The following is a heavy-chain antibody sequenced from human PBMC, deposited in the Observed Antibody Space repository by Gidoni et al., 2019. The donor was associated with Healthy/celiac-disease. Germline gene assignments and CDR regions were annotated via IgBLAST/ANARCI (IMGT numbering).Heavy chain of an antibody. Sequence: QVQLVQSGAEVKKPGASVTVSCKASGYTFTGYYMHWVRQAPGQGLEWMGWINPNSGGTNYAQKFQGRVTMTRDTSISTAYMELSRLRSDDTAVYYCAREFEAGTAMVGPYYYYGMDVWGQGTTVTVSS. CDR1: GYTFTGYY. J-gene: IGHJ6*02. CDR3: AREFEAGTAMVGPYYYYGMDV. V-gene: IGHV1-2*02. D-gene: IGHD5-18*01. CDR2: INPNSGGT.